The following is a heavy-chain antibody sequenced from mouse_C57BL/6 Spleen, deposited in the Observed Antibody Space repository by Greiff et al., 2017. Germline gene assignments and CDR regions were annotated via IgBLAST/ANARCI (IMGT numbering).Heavy chain of an antibody. CDR3: ARSGDSSGPGAMDY. V-gene: IGHV1-52*01. CDR1: GYTFTSYW. Sequence: QVQLQQPGAELVRPGSSVKLSCKASGYTFTSYWMHWVKQRPIQGLEWIGNIDPSDSDTHYNQKFKDKATLTVDKSSSTAYMQLSSLTSEDSAVYYCARSGDSSGPGAMDYWGQGTSVTVSS. D-gene: IGHD3-2*02. J-gene: IGHJ4*01. CDR2: IDPSDSDT.